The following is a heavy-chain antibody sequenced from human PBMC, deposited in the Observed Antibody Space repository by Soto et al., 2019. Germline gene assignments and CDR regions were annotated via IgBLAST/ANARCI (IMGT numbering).Heavy chain of an antibody. Sequence: EVQLVESGGGLVQPGGSLRLSCAVSGFIVSSNYMSWVRQAPGKGLEWVSVIYSDGSTYYADSVKGRFTISRDTSKNTLYLQMNSLRAEDTAVYYCAVYYGDRFGNWGQGTLVTVSS. CDR1: GFIVSSNY. J-gene: IGHJ4*02. D-gene: IGHD4-17*01. V-gene: IGHV3-66*01. CDR3: AVYYGDRFGN. CDR2: IYSDGST.